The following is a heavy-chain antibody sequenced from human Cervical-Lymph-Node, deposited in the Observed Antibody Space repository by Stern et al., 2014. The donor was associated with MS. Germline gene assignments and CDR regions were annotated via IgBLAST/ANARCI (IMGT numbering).Heavy chain of an antibody. Sequence: QDQLVQSGAEVKKPGASVRVSCKTSGYTFTTYGITWVRQAPGQGLEWMGWISPYNGNRNYAQKLQGRVAVTTETSTSTAYMELRSLRFDDTAVYYCAVVGSRDVDHWGQGTLVTVSS. J-gene: IGHJ4*02. D-gene: IGHD2-15*01. CDR3: AVVGSRDVDH. CDR2: ISPYNGNR. V-gene: IGHV1-18*01. CDR1: GYTFTTYG.